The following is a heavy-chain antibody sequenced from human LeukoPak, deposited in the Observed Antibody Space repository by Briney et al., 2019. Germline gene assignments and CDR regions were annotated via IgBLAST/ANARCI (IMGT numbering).Heavy chain of an antibody. CDR1: GGTFTSYA. V-gene: IGHV1-69*05. D-gene: IGHD6-19*01. CDR2: IIPIFGTA. J-gene: IGHJ2*01. CDR3: ARDGSGAVADWYFDL. Sequence: SVKVSCKASGGTFTSYAISWVRQAPGQGLEWMGRIIPIFGTANYAQKFQGRVTITTDESTSTAYMELSSLRSEDTAVYYCARDGSGAVADWYFDLWGRGTLVTVSS.